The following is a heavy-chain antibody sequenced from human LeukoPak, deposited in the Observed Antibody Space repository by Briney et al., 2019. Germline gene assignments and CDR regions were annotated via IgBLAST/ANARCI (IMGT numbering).Heavy chain of an antibody. D-gene: IGHD2-15*01. Sequence: SETLSLTCTISGGSINNYYWSWIRQPPGKGLEWRGYIYYSGSTNYNPPLKSRVTISVDTSKNQFSLKLSSVTAADTAVYYCARLSSGAFDYWGQGTLVTVSS. J-gene: IGHJ4*02. V-gene: IGHV4-59*08. CDR1: GGSINNYY. CDR3: ARLSSGAFDY. CDR2: IYYSGST.